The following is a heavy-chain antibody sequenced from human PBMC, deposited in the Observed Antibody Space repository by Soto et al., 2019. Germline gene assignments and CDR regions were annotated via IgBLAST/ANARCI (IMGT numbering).Heavy chain of an antibody. Sequence: ASVKVSCKVSGYTLTELSMHWVRQAPGKGLEWMGGFDPEDGETIYAQKFQGRVTMTEDTSTDTAYMELSRLRSEDTAVYYCARAVAVPADFDYWGQGTLVTVSS. CDR1: GYTLTELS. J-gene: IGHJ4*02. CDR2: FDPEDGET. V-gene: IGHV1-24*01. CDR3: ARAVAVPADFDY. D-gene: IGHD6-19*01.